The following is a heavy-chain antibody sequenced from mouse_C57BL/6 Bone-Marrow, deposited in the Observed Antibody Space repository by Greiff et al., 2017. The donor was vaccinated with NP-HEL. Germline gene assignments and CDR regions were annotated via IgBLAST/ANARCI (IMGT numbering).Heavy chain of an antibody. V-gene: IGHV1-64*01. D-gene: IGHD1-1*01. J-gene: IGHJ1*03. Sequence: QVQLQQPGAELVKPGASVKLSCKASGYTFTSYWMHWVKQRPGQGLEWIGMIHPNSGSTNYNEKFKSKATLTVDKSSSTAYMQLSSLTSEDSAVYYCTRKAITTGHNVWGTGTTVTVSS. CDR2: IHPNSGST. CDR3: TRKAITTGHNV. CDR1: GYTFTSYW.